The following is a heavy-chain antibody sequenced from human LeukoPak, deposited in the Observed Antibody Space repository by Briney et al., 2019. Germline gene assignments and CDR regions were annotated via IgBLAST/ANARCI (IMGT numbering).Heavy chain of an antibody. Sequence: PSETLSLTCAVYGGSFSGYYWSWIRQPPGKGLEWIGEINHSGSTNYNPSLKSRVTISVDTSKNQFSLKLSSVTAADTAVYYCARELTVTAMDVGPKGPRVTVP. CDR2: INHSGST. J-gene: IGHJ6*03. D-gene: IGHD2-21*02. CDR1: GGSFSGYY. CDR3: ARELTVTAMDV. V-gene: IGHV4-34*01.